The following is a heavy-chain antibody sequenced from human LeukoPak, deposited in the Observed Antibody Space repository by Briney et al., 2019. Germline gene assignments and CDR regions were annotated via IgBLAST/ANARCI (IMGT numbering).Heavy chain of an antibody. D-gene: IGHD3-22*01. CDR1: GFTFSSYS. CDR3: ARTYYHDSSGYYGDAFDI. CDR2: ISSSSSYI. J-gene: IGHJ3*02. Sequence: GGSLRLSCAASGFTFSSYSMNWVRQAPGKGLEWVSSISSSSSYIYYADSVKGRFTISRDNAKNSLYLQMNSLRAEDTAVYYCARTYYHDSSGYYGDAFDIWGQGTMVTVSS. V-gene: IGHV3-21*01.